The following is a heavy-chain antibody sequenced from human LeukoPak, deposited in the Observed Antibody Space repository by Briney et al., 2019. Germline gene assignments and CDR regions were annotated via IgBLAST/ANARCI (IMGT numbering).Heavy chain of an antibody. Sequence: PSETLSLTCTVSGGSISSSSHYWSWIRQPPGKGLEWIGYIYYSGSTNYNPSLKSRVTISVDKSKNQFSLKLSSVTAADTAVYYCARGHSSDGYSSSWYWFDPWGQGTLVTVSS. CDR2: IYYSGST. V-gene: IGHV4-61*05. CDR3: ARGHSSDGYSSSWYWFDP. D-gene: IGHD6-13*01. J-gene: IGHJ5*02. CDR1: GGSISSSSHY.